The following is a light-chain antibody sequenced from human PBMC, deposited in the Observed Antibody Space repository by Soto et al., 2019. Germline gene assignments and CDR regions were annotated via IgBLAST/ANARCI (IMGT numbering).Light chain of an antibody. CDR3: QQYDDWLRLT. Sequence: DIQMTQSPSTLSASVVDRVTITCRASQSISSWLAWYQQKPGKAPKLLIYDASSLESGVPSRFSGSGSGTEFNLTISSLQSEDFAVYFCQQYDDWLRLTFGGGTKVDIK. J-gene: IGKJ4*01. CDR2: DAS. V-gene: IGKV1-5*01. CDR1: QSISSW.